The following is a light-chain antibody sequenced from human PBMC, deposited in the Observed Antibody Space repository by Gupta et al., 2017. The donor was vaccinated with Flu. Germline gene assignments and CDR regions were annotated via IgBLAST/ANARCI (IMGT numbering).Light chain of an antibody. CDR2: AAS. CDR3: QLSYSTPRT. V-gene: IGKV1-39*01. CDR1: QSISSY. J-gene: IGKJ1*01. Sequence: DIQMIQSPSSLSASVGDRVTITCRASQSISSYLNWYQQKPGKAPKLLIYAASSLQSGVPSRFSGSGSGTDFTLTISSLQPEDFETYYCQLSYSTPRTFGQGTKVEIK.